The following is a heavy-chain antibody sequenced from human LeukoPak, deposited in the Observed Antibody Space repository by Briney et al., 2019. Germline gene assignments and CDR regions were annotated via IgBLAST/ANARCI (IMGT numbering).Heavy chain of an antibody. J-gene: IGHJ5*02. D-gene: IGHD3-3*01. CDR3: ARVGDFWSGYPQRNWFDP. V-gene: IGHV1-69*13. Sequence: ASVKVSCKVSGGTFSSYAIRWVRQAPGQGLEWMGGIIPIFGTANYAQKFQGRVTITADESTSTAYMELSSLRSEDTAVYYCARVGDFWSGYPQRNWFDPWGQGTLVTVSS. CDR2: IIPIFGTA. CDR1: GGTFSSYA.